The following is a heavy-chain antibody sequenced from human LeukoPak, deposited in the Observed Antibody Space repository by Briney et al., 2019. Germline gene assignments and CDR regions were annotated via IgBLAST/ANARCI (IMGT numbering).Heavy chain of an antibody. V-gene: IGHV4-38-2*01. CDR1: GYSISSGYY. J-gene: IGHJ4*02. Sequence: SETLSLTCAVSGYSISSGYYWGWIRQPPGKGLEWIGSIYHSGSTYYNPSLKSRVTISVDTSKNQFSLKLSSVTAAGTAVYYCASRRYCISTSCRDGDYWGQGTLVTVSS. D-gene: IGHD2-2*01. CDR3: ASRRYCISTSCRDGDY. CDR2: IYHSGST.